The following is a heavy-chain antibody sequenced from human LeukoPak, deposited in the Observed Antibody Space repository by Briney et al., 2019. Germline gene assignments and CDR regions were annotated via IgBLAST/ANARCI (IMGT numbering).Heavy chain of an antibody. Sequence: GGPLRLSCAASGFTFSSYAMSWVRQAPGKGLEWVSAISGSGGSTYYADSVKGRFTISRDNSKNTLYLQMNSLRAEDTAVYYCAKDLRIAARPRPFDYWGQGTLVTVSS. CDR1: GFTFSSYA. V-gene: IGHV3-23*01. CDR2: ISGSGGST. D-gene: IGHD6-6*01. CDR3: AKDLRIAARPRPFDY. J-gene: IGHJ4*02.